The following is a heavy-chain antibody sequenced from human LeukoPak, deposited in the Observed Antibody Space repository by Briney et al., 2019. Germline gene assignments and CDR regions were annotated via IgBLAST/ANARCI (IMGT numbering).Heavy chain of an antibody. Sequence: SETLSLTCGVSGGSISSYYWSWIRQPPGKGLEWIGYIYYSGSTNYTPSLKSRVTISVDTSKNQFSLKLSSVTAADTAVYYCARRDYYYGMDVWGQGTTVTVSS. CDR1: GGSISSYY. V-gene: IGHV4-59*01. J-gene: IGHJ6*02. CDR2: IYYSGST. CDR3: ARRDYYYGMDV.